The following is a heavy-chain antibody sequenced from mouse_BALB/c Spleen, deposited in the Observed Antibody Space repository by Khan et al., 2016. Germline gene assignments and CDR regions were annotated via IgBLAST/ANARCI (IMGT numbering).Heavy chain of an antibody. V-gene: IGHV5-6*01. J-gene: IGHJ2*01. CDR3: ARHQYYGIGSPYCFDY. CDR2: INTGGSYT. CDR1: GFTFSSYG. D-gene: IGHD1-1*01. Sequence: EVELVESGGDLVKPGGSLKLSCAASGFTFSSYGMSWVRQTPDKRLEWVATINTGGSYTYSPESVKGRFTISSDNAKNTLYLQMSSLKSEDTAMYYCARHQYYGIGSPYCFDYWGQCPTLTVAS.